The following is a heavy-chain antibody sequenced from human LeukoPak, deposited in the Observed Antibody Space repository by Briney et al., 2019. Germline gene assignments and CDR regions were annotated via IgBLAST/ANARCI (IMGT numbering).Heavy chain of an antibody. J-gene: IGHJ6*03. CDR1: GFTVSSNY. CDR2: IYSGGST. CDR3: ARVLGYCSGGSCPHYYYYYYMDV. V-gene: IGHV3-53*01. D-gene: IGHD2-15*01. Sequence: PGGSLRLSCAASGFTVSSNYMSWVRQAPGKGLEWVSVIYSGGSTYYADSVKGRFTISRDNSKNTLYLQMNSLRAEDTAVYYCARVLGYCSGGSCPHYYYYYYMDVRGKGTTVTVSS.